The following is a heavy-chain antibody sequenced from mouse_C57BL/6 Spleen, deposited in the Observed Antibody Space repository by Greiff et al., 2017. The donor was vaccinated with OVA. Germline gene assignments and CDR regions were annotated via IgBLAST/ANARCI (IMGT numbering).Heavy chain of an antibody. V-gene: IGHV1-81*01. CDR1: GYTFTSYG. D-gene: IGHD4-1*01. CDR3: ARPVGREGYFDY. J-gene: IGHJ2*01. CDR2: IYPRSGNT. Sequence: VQLQQSGAELARPGASVKLSCKASGYTFTSYGISWVKHRTGQGLEWIGEIYPRSGNTYYNEKFKGKATLTADKSSSTAYMELRSLTSEDSAVYFCARPVGREGYFDYWGQGTTLTVSS.